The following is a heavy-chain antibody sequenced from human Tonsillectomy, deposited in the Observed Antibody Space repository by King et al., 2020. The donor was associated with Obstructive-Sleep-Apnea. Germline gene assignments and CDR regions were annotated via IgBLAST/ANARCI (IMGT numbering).Heavy chain of an antibody. J-gene: IGHJ4*01. CDR1: GFTFSSAW. V-gene: IGHV3-15*01. D-gene: IGHD3-10*01. CDR3: TTTTYYLGSGSRISNFDY. Sequence: VQLVESGGDLVQPGGSLRLSCAASGFTFSSAWMSWGRQAPGKGREWRGRIKRKTVGAIIYYAATVKGRLTISRDDSKNTLYLQISTLKTEDTALYYRTTTTYYLGSGSRISNFDYWGQGTLVTVSS. CDR2: IKRKTVGAII.